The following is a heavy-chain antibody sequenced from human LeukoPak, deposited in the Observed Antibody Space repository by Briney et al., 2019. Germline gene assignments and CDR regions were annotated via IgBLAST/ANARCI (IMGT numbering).Heavy chain of an antibody. J-gene: IGHJ4*02. V-gene: IGHV4-39*01. CDR3: ARLLGSGWYLDY. D-gene: IGHD6-19*01. CDR1: GGSISSYY. CDR2: IYYSGST. Sequence: SETLSLTCTVSGGSISSYYWGWIRQPPGKGLEWIGSIYYSGSTYYNPSLKGRVTISVDTSKNQFSLKLSSVTAADTAVYYCARLLGSGWYLDYWGQGTLVTVSS.